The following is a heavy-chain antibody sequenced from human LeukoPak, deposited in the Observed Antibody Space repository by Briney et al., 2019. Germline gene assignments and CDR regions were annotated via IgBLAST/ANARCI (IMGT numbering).Heavy chain of an antibody. CDR2: INSDGSST. CDR1: GFTFSSYW. Sequence: GGSLRLSCAASGFTFSSYWMHWVRQAPGKGLVWVSRINSDGSSTSYADSVKGRFTISRDNAKNTLYLQMNSLRAEDTAVYYCARTLDDYVWGSYRYTLLGFHLWGRGTLVTVSS. V-gene: IGHV3-74*01. D-gene: IGHD3-16*02. CDR3: ARTLDDYVWGSYRYTLLGFHL. J-gene: IGHJ2*01.